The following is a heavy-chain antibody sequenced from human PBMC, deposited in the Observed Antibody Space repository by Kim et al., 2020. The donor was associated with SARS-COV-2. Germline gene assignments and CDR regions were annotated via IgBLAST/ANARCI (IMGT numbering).Heavy chain of an antibody. CDR2: IIPIFGTA. D-gene: IGHD6-13*01. CDR3: ARGEQQLWAFDI. CDR1: GGTFSSYA. Sequence: SVKVSCKASGGTFSSYAISWVRQAPGQGLEWMGGIIPIFGTANYAQKFQGRVTITADESTSTAYMELSSLRSEDTAVYYCARGEQQLWAFDIWGQGTMVTVSS. V-gene: IGHV1-69*13. J-gene: IGHJ3*02.